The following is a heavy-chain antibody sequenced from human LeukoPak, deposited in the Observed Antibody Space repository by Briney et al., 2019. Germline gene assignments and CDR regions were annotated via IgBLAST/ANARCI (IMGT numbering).Heavy chain of an antibody. J-gene: IGHJ4*02. V-gene: IGHV1-69*04. CDR3: AIHYYDILTGYFDY. Sequence: SVKVSCKSSGGTFSSYAISWVRPAPGQGLAWMGRIIPILGIANYAQKFQGRVTITADKSTSTAYMELSSLRSEDTAVYYCAIHYYDILTGYFDYWGQGTLVTVSS. CDR1: GGTFSSYA. CDR2: IIPILGIA. D-gene: IGHD3-9*01.